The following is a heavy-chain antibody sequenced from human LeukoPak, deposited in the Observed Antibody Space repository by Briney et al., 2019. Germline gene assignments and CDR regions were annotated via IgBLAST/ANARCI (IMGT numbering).Heavy chain of an antibody. D-gene: IGHD3-22*01. J-gene: IGHJ4*02. CDR2: IRYDGSNK. CDR3: ARTPSGVVVITSYDC. Sequence: PGGSLRLSCAASGFTFSSYGMHWVRQAPGKGLEWVAFIRYDGSNKYYADSVKGRFTISRDNSKNTLYLQMGSLRAEDMAVYYCARTPSGVVVITSYDCWGQGTLVTVSS. CDR1: GFTFSSYG. V-gene: IGHV3-30*02.